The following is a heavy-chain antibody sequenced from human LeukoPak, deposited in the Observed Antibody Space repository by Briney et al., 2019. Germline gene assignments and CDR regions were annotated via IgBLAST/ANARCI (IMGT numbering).Heavy chain of an antibody. CDR1: GGSINSYY. CDR2: IYYSGST. D-gene: IGHD1-1*01. Sequence: SETLSLTCTVSGGSINSYYWSWLRQPPGKGLEWIAYIYYSGSTNYNPSLKSRVAISVDTSKNQFSLKLTSVTAADTAVYFCARISTRVFDSWGQGPLVTVSS. J-gene: IGHJ4*02. CDR3: ARISTRVFDS. V-gene: IGHV4-59*12.